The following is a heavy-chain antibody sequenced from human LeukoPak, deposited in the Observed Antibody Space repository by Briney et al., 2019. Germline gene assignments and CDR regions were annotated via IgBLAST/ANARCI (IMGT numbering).Heavy chain of an antibody. CDR2: ISAYNGNT. V-gene: IGHV1-18*04. Sequence: ASVKVSCKASGYTFTSYYMHWVRQAPGQGLEWMGWISAYNGNTNYAQKLQGRVTMTTDTSTSTAYMELRSLRSDDTAVYYCARSTGPLLWFGELSRDWFDPWGQGTLVTVSS. J-gene: IGHJ5*02. CDR1: GYTFTSYY. D-gene: IGHD3-10*01. CDR3: ARSTGPLLWFGELSRDWFDP.